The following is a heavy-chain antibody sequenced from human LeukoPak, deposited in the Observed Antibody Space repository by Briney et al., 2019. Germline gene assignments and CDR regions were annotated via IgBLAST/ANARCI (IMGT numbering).Heavy chain of an antibody. V-gene: IGHV4-61*02. CDR2: IYTSGST. J-gene: IGHJ3*02. D-gene: IGHD4-17*01. CDR1: GGSISSGSYY. CDR3: AREVRYGHGAFDI. Sequence: SETLSLTCTVSGGSISSGSYYWSWIRQPAGKGLEWIGRIYTSGSTNYNPSLKSRVTISVDTSKNQFSLQLNSVTPEDTAVYYCAREVRYGHGAFDIWGQGTMVTVSS.